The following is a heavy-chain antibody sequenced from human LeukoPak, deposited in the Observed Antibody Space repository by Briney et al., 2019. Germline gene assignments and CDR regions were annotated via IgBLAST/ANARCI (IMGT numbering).Heavy chain of an antibody. CDR3: ASGSGSYRTPYYYMDV. D-gene: IGHD3-10*01. Sequence: PGGSLRLSCAASGFTVSSNYMSWVRQAPGKGPEWVSVIYSGGSTYYADSVKGRFTISRDNSKNTLYLQMNSLRAEDTAVYYCASGSGSYRTPYYYMDVWGTGTTVTVS. CDR2: IYSGGST. J-gene: IGHJ6*03. CDR1: GFTVSSNY. V-gene: IGHV3-53*01.